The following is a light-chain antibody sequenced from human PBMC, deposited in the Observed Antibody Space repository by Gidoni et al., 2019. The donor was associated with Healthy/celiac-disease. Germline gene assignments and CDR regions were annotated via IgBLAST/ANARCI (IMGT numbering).Light chain of an antibody. V-gene: IGKV3-11*01. Sequence: ELVLPQSPATLSLSPGERATLTCRASQRVRSYLAWYQQKPGQAPRLLIYDASNRATGIPDRFSGSGSGTDFTLTISRLEPEDFAVYYCQQRSNWYTFGQGTKLEIK. CDR2: DAS. CDR1: QRVRSY. CDR3: QQRSNWYT. J-gene: IGKJ2*01.